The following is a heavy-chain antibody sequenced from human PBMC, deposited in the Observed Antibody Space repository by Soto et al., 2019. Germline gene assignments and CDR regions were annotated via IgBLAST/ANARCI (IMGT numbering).Heavy chain of an antibody. Sequence: QVQLVQSGAEVKKPGSSVKVSCKASGGTFSSYAISWVRQAPGQGLEWMGGIIPIFGTANYAQKVQGRVTITADESTRTAYMELSSLRSEDTAVYYCARGLGYCSGGSCYNDYWGQGTLVTVSS. J-gene: IGHJ4*02. D-gene: IGHD2-15*01. V-gene: IGHV1-69*12. CDR2: IIPIFGTA. CDR1: GGTFSSYA. CDR3: ARGLGYCSGGSCYNDY.